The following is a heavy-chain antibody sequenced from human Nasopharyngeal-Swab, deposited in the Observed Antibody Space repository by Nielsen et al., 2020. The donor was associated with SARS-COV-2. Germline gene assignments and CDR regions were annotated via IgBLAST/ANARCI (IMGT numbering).Heavy chain of an antibody. CDR3: ARAIFGVVIIFNYYYMDV. D-gene: IGHD3-3*01. Sequence: PGKGLEWIGEINHSGSTNYNPPLKSRVTISVDTSKNQFSLKLSSVTAADTAVYYCARAIFGVVIIFNYYYMDVWGKGTTVTSP. J-gene: IGHJ6*03. CDR2: INHSGST. V-gene: IGHV4-34*01.